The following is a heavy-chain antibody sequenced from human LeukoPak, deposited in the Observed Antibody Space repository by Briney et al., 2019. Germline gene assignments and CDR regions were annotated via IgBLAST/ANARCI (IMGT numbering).Heavy chain of an antibody. CDR1: GFTFSSYS. D-gene: IGHD3-22*01. J-gene: IGHJ6*03. CDR2: ISSSSSYI. Sequence: GGSLRLSCAASGFTFSSYSLNWGRQAPGKGLEWVSFISSSSSYIYYADSVKGRFTISRDNAKNSLYLQMNSLRAEDTAVYYCARQTYYYDSSGYYEGYYYYMDVWGKGTTVTVSS. V-gene: IGHV3-21*05. CDR3: ARQTYYYDSSGYYEGYYYYMDV.